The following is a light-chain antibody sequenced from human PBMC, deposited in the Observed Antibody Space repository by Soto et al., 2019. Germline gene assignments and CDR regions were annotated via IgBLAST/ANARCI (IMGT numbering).Light chain of an antibody. V-gene: IGLV2-14*01. CDR1: SSDVGGYNY. CDR3: SSYTSSSTYVV. Sequence: QSVLTQPASVSGSPGQSITISCTGTSSDVGGYNYVSWYQQHPGKAPKLMIYEVSNRPSGDSNRFSGSKSGNTASLTISGLQAEDEADYYCSSYTSSSTYVVFGGGTKVTVL. J-gene: IGLJ2*01. CDR2: EVS.